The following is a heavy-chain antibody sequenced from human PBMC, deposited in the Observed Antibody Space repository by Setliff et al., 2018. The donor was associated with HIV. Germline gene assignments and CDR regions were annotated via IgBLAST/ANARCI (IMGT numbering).Heavy chain of an antibody. CDR2: IYTNGST. CDR1: GGSISSHH. D-gene: IGHD2-21*02. Sequence: SETLSLTCTVSGGSISSHHWSWIRQPAGKGLEWIGRIYTNGSTNYNPSLKSRATIAVDTSKNQFSLKLSSVTAADTAVYYCARSVVVVTVEWFDPWGQGTLVTVSS. V-gene: IGHV4-4*07. CDR3: ARSVVVVTVEWFDP. J-gene: IGHJ5*02.